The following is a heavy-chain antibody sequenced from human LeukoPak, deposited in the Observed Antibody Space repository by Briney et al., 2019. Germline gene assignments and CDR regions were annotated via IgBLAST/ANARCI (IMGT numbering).Heavy chain of an antibody. D-gene: IGHD7-27*01. J-gene: IGHJ6*03. CDR3: ARGYLGYYYYYMDV. CDR2: IIPIFGTA. V-gene: IGHV1-69*13. Sequence: SVKFSCTXSGGTFSSNATSWVRQAPRQGLEWMGGIIPIFGTANYAQKFQGRVTITADESTSTAYMELSSLRSEDTAVYYCARGYLGYYYYYMDVWGKGTTVTVSS. CDR1: GGTFSSNA.